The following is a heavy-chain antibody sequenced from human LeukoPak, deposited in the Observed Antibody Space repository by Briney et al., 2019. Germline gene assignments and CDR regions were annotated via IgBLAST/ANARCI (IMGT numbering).Heavy chain of an antibody. CDR2: IYYSGST. D-gene: IGHD3-9*01. J-gene: IGHJ4*02. CDR1: GGSISSYY. Sequence: TSETLSLTCTVSGGSISSYYWSWIRQPPGKGLEWIGYIYYSGSTNYNPSLKSRVTISVDTSKNQFSLKLSSVTAADTAVYYCARTDILTGYYEPGYFDYWGQGTLVTVSS. CDR3: ARTDILTGYYEPGYFDY. V-gene: IGHV4-59*01.